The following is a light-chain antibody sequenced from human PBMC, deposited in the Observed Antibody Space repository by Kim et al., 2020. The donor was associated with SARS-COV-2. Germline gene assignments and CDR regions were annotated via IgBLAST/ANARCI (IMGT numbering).Light chain of an antibody. CDR3: QQYATSPYT. J-gene: IGKJ2*01. CDR2: DAS. Sequence: PGERATLSCRASQGVRSRYLAWYQQKPGQAPRLLIYDASSRATGIPDRFSGSGSGTDFTLTIGRLEPEDLGVYYCQQYATSPYTFGQGTKLEI. CDR1: QGVRSRY. V-gene: IGKV3-20*01.